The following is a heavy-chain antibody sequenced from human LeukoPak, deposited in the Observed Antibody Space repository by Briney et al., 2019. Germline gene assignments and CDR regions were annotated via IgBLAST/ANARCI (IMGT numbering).Heavy chain of an antibody. CDR3: ARAVGYFDWLPLFDY. CDR1: GGSISSDY. CDR2: IYHSGIT. D-gene: IGHD3-9*01. Sequence: SETLSLTCTVSGGSISSDYWSWIRQPAGKGLEWIGNIYHSGITYYTPSLKSRVTISVDTSKNQLYLKLSSVTAADTAVYYCARAVGYFDWLPLFDYWGQGTLVTVSS. V-gene: IGHV4-59*08. J-gene: IGHJ4*02.